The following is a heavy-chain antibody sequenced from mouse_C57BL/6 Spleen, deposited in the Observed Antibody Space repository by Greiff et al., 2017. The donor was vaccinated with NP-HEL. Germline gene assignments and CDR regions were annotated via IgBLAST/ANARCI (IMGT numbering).Heavy chain of an antibody. Sequence: QVHVKQSGPELVKPGASVKLSCKASGYTFTSYDINWVKQRPGQGLEWIGWIYPRDGSTKYNEKFKGKATLTVDTSSSTAYMELHSLTSEDSAVYFGARELYGNGGGYAMDYWGQGTSVTVSS. CDR2: IYPRDGST. CDR1: GYTFTSYD. J-gene: IGHJ4*01. D-gene: IGHD2-1*01. CDR3: ARELYGNGGGYAMDY. V-gene: IGHV1-85*01.